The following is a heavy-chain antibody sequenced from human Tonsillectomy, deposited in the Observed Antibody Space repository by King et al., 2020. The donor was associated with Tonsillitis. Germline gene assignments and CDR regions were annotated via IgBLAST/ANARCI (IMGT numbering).Heavy chain of an antibody. D-gene: IGHD4-23*01. J-gene: IGHJ4*02. V-gene: IGHV3-49*03. CDR3: TREQWKLQGTVDY. CDR1: GFTFGDYA. CDR2: IRSKAYGGTT. Sequence: VQLVESGGGLVQPGRSLRLSCTASGFTFGDYAMSWFRQAPGKGLEWVGFIRSKAYGGTTEYAASVKGRFTISRDDSKSIAYLQMNSLKTEDTAVYYCTREQWKLQGTVDYWGQGTLVTVSS.